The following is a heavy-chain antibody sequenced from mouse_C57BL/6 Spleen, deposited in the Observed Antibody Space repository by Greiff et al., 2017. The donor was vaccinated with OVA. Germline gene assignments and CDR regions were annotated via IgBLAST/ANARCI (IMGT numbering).Heavy chain of an antibody. J-gene: IGHJ2*01. CDR3: ARQRGIYDGYLDY. Sequence: DVKLVESEGGLVQPGSSMKLSCTASGFTFSDYYMAWVRQVPEKGLEWVANINYDGSSTYYLDSLKSRFIISRDNAKNILYLQMSSLKSEDTATYYCARQRGIYDGYLDYWGQGTTLTVSS. V-gene: IGHV5-16*01. D-gene: IGHD2-3*01. CDR2: INYDGSST. CDR1: GFTFSDYY.